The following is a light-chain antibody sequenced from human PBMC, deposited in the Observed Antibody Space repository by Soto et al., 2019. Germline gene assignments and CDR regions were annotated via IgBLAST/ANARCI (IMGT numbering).Light chain of an antibody. V-gene: IGKV3-15*01. J-gene: IGKJ2*01. CDR1: QSVNTN. CDR3: QQYNNRPPHT. Sequence: EIVMTQSPATLSVSPGRIATLSCRASQSVNTNLAWYQQKPGRSPRLLIHGASTRATGIPARFSRSGSGTELTLNIRSLKPEDFAVYSCQQYNNRPPHTGGEGAKQEIK. CDR2: GAS.